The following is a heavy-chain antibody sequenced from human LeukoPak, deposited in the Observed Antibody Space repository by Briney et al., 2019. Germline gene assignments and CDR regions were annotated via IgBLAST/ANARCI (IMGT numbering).Heavy chain of an antibody. CDR2: ISWNSGSI. D-gene: IGHD6-13*01. CDR1: GFTFDDYA. J-gene: IGHJ4*02. V-gene: IGHV3-9*01. CDR3: AKDTGGAAAGQSDFDH. Sequence: PSRSLRLSCAASGFTFDDYAMHWVRQAPGKGLEWVSGISWNSGSIGYADSVKGRFTISRDNAKNSLYLQMNSLRAEDTALYYCAKDTGGAAAGQSDFDHWGQGTLVTVSS.